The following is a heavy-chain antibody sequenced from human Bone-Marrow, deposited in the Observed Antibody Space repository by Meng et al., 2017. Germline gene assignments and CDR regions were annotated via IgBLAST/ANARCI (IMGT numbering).Heavy chain of an antibody. CDR1: VGSISSYY. D-gene: IGHD6-19*01. V-gene: IGHV4-4*07. J-gene: IGHJ4*02. Sequence: QAPLWHSGPGLGNPSEPPPLTCTVSVGSISSYYWSWIRQPAGKGLEWIGRIYTSGSTNYNPSLKSRVTMSVDTSKNQFSLKLSSVTAADTAVYYCARDRGIAVAGQFDYWGQGTLVTVSS. CDR3: ARDRGIAVAGQFDY. CDR2: IYTSGST.